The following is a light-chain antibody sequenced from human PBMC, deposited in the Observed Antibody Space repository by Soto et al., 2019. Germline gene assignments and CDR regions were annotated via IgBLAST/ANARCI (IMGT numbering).Light chain of an antibody. V-gene: IGKV1-33*01. J-gene: IGKJ2*01. Sequence: DIQMTQSPSSLSASVGDRVTITCQASQDITKYLNWYQQKPGKAPKVLIYDVSKLKTGVPSRFSGSGSGTAFIFTISSLQPEDIATYYCQQYDKLPLTLGQGTKLEIK. CDR3: QQYDKLPLT. CDR1: QDITKY. CDR2: DVS.